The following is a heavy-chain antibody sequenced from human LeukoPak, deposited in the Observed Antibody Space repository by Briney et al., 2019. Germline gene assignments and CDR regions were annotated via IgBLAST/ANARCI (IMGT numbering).Heavy chain of an antibody. CDR2: ISNGGTNT. V-gene: IGHV3-23*01. CDR3: AVGANPGAFDY. D-gene: IGHD1-26*01. CDR1: GFTFSNYG. Sequence: PGGTLRLSCAASGFTFSNYGMTWVRQAPGRGLEWVSGISNGGTNTYYTDSVKGRFTISRDNAKNTLYLQMNSLRAEDTAVYYCAVGANPGAFDYWGQGTLVTVSS. J-gene: IGHJ4*02.